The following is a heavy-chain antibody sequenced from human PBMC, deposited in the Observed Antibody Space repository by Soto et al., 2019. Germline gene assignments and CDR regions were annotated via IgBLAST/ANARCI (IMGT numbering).Heavy chain of an antibody. J-gene: IGHJ6*02. Sequence: PGESVKSSCKGSGYSFTSYWIGWVRQMPGEGLEWVGIIYPGDSGTRYSPSFQGQVTISADKSISTAYLQWSSLKASDTAMYYWARRAAGYYYFSSGTTPCYGMEVWAQGTTVTLSS. V-gene: IGHV5-51*01. CDR3: ARRAAGYYYFSSGTTPCYGMEV. CDR2: IYPGDSGT. D-gene: IGHD3-3*01. CDR1: GYSFTSYW.